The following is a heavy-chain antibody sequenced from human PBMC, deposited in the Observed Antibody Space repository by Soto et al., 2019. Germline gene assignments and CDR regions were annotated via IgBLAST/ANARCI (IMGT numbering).Heavy chain of an antibody. Sequence: ETLSLTCAVSGYSISSSNWWGWIRQPPGKGLEWIGYIYYSGTTYYNPSLKSRVTMSVDTSKNQFSLKLSSVTAADTAVYYCARQYHVEPAKLQDYWGRGTLVLVSS. CDR1: GYSISSSNW. CDR3: ARQYHVEPAKLQDY. D-gene: IGHD2-2*01. CDR2: IYYSGTT. V-gene: IGHV4-28*01. J-gene: IGHJ4*02.